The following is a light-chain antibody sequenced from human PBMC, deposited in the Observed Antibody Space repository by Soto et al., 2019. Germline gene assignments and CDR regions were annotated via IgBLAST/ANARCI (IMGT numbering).Light chain of an antibody. J-gene: IGKJ5*01. Sequence: DVLMAQSPLSLPVTLGQAASISCRSSQSLVYSDGNTYLNWFQQRPGQSPRRLIYKVSNRDSGVPDRFSGSGSGTDFTLTISRLEPEYFAVYYCQQCGSSSTFGQGTRREIK. CDR3: QQCGSSST. V-gene: IGKV2-30*01. CDR2: KVS. CDR1: QSLVYSDGNTY.